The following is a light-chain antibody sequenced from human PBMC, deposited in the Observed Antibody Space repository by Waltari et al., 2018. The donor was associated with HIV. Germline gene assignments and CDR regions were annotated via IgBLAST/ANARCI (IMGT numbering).Light chain of an antibody. Sequence: QSALTQPPSVSGSLGQSVTISCTGTSSDIGAYNRVSWYQQSPGTAPKLRIYEVTHRPSGVPVRVSGSKSGNTASLTISGLQADDEADYYCSSYTPSSTWVFGGGTKLTVL. CDR3: SSYTPSSTWV. CDR2: EVT. V-gene: IGLV2-18*02. J-gene: IGLJ3*02. CDR1: SSDIGAYNR.